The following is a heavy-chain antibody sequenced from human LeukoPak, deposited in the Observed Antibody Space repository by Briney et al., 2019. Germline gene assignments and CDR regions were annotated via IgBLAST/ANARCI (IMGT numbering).Heavy chain of an antibody. Sequence: GGSLRLSCAASGFTFSSYSMNWVRQAPGKGLEWVSSISSSSSYIYYADSVKGRFTISRDNAKNSLYLQMNSLRAEDTAVYYCARGSRGSTGPGVDYWGQGTLVTVSS. J-gene: IGHJ4*02. CDR1: GFTFSSYS. CDR2: ISSSSSYI. D-gene: IGHD3-10*01. CDR3: ARGSRGSTGPGVDY. V-gene: IGHV3-21*01.